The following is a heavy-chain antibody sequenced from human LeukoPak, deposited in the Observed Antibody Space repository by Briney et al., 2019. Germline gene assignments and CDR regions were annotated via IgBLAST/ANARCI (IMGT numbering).Heavy chain of an antibody. J-gene: IGHJ5*02. CDR3: ARDYGDRSLPFDP. V-gene: IGHV4-59*01. CDR1: GGSISSYY. CDR2: IYYSGST. Sequence: SETLSLTCTVAGGSISSYYWSWIRQPPGKGLEWIGYIYYSGSTNYNPSLKSRVTISVDTSKNQFSLKLSSVTAADTAVYYCARDYGDRSLPFDPWGQGTLVTVSS. D-gene: IGHD4-17*01.